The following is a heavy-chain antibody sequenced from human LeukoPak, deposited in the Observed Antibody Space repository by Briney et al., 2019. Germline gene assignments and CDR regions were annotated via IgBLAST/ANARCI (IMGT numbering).Heavy chain of an antibody. D-gene: IGHD5-18*01. CDR2: INHSGST. V-gene: IGHV4-34*01. CDR1: GGSFSGYY. J-gene: IGHJ4*02. CDR3: ASSTPWIQLWYGRDY. Sequence: SETLSLTCAVYGGSFSGYYWSWIRQPPGKGLEWIGEINHSGSTNYNPSLKSRATISVDMSKNQFSLKLSSVTAADTAVYYCASSTPWIQLWYGRDYWGQGTLVTVSS.